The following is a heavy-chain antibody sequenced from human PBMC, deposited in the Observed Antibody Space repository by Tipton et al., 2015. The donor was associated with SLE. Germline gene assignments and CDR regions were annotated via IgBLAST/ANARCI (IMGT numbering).Heavy chain of an antibody. J-gene: IGHJ3*02. CDR2: LWYDGSNK. D-gene: IGHD1-1*01. CDR1: GFTFSSYG. Sequence: SLRLSCAASGFTFSSYGMHWVRQAPGKGLEWVAVLWYDGSNKYYADSVKGRFTISRDNSKNTLYLQMNSLRAEDTAVYYCASQLTILDAFDIWGQGTMVTVSS. V-gene: IGHV3-33*01. CDR3: ASQLTILDAFDI.